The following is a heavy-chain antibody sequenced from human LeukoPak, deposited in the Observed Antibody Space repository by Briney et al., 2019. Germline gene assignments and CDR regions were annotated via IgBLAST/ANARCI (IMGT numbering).Heavy chain of an antibody. CDR2: IWFDGSKT. CDR1: GFSFSSYA. D-gene: IGHD2-15*01. Sequence: TGGSLRLSCVASGFSFSSYAMHWVRQAPGKGLEWVAAIWFDGSKTYYEDSVKGRFTISRDTSANTLFLQMNSLAAEDTAVYYCAKAIVRVGYFDYWGQGTLVTVSS. V-gene: IGHV3-33*02. J-gene: IGHJ4*02. CDR3: AKAIVRVGYFDY.